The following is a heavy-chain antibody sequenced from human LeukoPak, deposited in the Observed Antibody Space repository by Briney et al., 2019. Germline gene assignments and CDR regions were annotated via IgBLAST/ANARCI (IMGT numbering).Heavy chain of an antibody. CDR1: GFTFSSYD. V-gene: IGHV3-30*02. D-gene: IGHD2-2*01. Sequence: PGGSLRLSCAASGFTFSSYDMHWVRQAPGKGLEWVAFIRYDGSNEYYTDSVKGRFTISRDNSKNTLYLQMTSLRPEDTAVYYCAREYCSSIICSPWAFDIWGQGTMVAVSS. J-gene: IGHJ3*02. CDR3: AREYCSSIICSPWAFDI. CDR2: IRYDGSNE.